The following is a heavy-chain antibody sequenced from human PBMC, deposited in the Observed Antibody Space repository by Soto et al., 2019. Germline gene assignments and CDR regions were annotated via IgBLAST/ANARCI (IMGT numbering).Heavy chain of an antibody. CDR2: ISGSGATT. V-gene: IGHV3-23*01. CDR3: AKDQYPYIN. J-gene: IGHJ4*02. Sequence: PGGSLRLSCAASGFTFSSYAMTWVRQAPGKGLEWVSGISGSGATTSYADSVKGRFTISRDNSKNTVYLQMNSLRAEDTAVYYCAKDQYPYINWGRGTLVTV. CDR1: GFTFSSYA. D-gene: IGHD2-2*01.